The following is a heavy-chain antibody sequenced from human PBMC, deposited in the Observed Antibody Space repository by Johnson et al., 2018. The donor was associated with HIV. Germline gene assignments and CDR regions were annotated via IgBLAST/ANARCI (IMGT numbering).Heavy chain of an antibody. J-gene: IGHJ3*02. CDR1: GFTFSSYG. V-gene: IGHV3-13*01. Sequence: VQLVESGGGVVQPGRSLRLSCAASGFTFSSYGMHWVRQAPGKGLEWVSGIGTAGYTNYPGSVKGRFTVSRDNARNSLYLQMNSLRVEDTAVYYCVRDVGPLDIWGQGTMVTVSS. CDR3: VRDVGPLDI. CDR2: IGTAGYT.